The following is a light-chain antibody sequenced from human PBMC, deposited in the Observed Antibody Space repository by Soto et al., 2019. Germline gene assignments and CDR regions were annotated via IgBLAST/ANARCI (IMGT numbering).Light chain of an antibody. Sequence: QSALTQPASVSGSPGQSITISCTGTSSDVGAYNYVSWYQQHPGKAPKLIIYDVNTRPSGVSNRFSGSKSANTASLTISGLQAEDEADFYCSSWTSGSTVVFGGGTKVTVL. J-gene: IGLJ2*01. CDR2: DVN. CDR3: SSWTSGSTVV. V-gene: IGLV2-14*03. CDR1: SSDVGAYNY.